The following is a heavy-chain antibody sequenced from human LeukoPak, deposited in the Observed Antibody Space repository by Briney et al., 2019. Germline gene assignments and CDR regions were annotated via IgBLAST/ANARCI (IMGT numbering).Heavy chain of an antibody. CDR2: ISYSGNT. Sequence: PSETLSLTCTVPGGSINSNSNYWGWIRQPPGKGPEWIGSISYSGNTYYGSSLKSRVTISVDTSKNQFSLKLTSMTAEDTAVYYCARHSFEVATLTPFDSWGQGTLATVSS. D-gene: IGHD5-12*01. V-gene: IGHV4-39*01. J-gene: IGHJ4*02. CDR1: GGSINSNSNY. CDR3: ARHSFEVATLTPFDS.